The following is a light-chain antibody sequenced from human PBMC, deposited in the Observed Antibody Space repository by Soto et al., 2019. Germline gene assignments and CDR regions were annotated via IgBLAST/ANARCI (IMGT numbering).Light chain of an antibody. CDR1: SGSIAKND. V-gene: IGLV6-57*03. CDR3: QSYDSTNQGI. Sequence: NFMLTQPHSVSESPGKTVTISCTRSSGSIAKNDVQWYQQRPGSAPTAVIHEDDQRPSGVPDRFSGSIDRSSNSASLTISGLKTEDEADYYCQSYDSTNQGIFGGGTKLTVL. CDR2: EDD. J-gene: IGLJ2*01.